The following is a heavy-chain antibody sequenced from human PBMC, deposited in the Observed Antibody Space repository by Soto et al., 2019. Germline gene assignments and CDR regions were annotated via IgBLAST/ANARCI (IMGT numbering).Heavy chain of an antibody. J-gene: IGHJ4*02. V-gene: IGHV3-74*01. Sequence: EVQLVESGGGLVQPGGSLRLSCAASGFNLGSYWMHWVRQAPGKGLVWVSRINDYGTTINYAESVEGRFTISRDDAKSEVYLQMNTLRAEDTAVYYCARGGLEPFVYGGQGALVTGSS. D-gene: IGHD1-1*01. CDR3: ARGGLEPFVY. CDR1: GFNLGSYW. CDR2: INDYGTTI.